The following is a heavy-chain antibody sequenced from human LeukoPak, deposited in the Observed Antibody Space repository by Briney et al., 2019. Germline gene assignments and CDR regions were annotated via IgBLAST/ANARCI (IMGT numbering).Heavy chain of an antibody. V-gene: IGHV3-30*04. CDR2: ISYNGNNK. Sequence: GGSLRLSCAASGFTFSTYTMHWVRQAPGKGLEWVAVISYNGNNKYYADSVKGRLTISRDNSKNTLYLQMNSLRVEDTAVYYCVKNDGWFHLAQWGQGTLVTVSS. CDR1: GFTFSTYT. D-gene: IGHD6-19*01. J-gene: IGHJ4*02. CDR3: VKNDGWFHLAQ.